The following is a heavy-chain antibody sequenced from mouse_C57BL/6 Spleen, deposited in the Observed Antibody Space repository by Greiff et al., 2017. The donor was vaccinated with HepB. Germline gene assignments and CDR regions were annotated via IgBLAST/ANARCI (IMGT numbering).Heavy chain of an antibody. CDR1: GYAFSSSW. V-gene: IGHV1-82*01. D-gene: IGHD2-2*01. CDR3: ARRDYGYDEGFAY. J-gene: IGHJ3*01. CDR2: IYPGDGDT. Sequence: QVQLKESGPELVKPGASVKISCKASGYAFSSSWMNWVKQRPGKGLEWIGRIYPGDGDTNYNGKFKGKATLTADKSSSTAYMQLSSLTSEDSAVYFCARRDYGYDEGFAYWGQGTLVTVSA.